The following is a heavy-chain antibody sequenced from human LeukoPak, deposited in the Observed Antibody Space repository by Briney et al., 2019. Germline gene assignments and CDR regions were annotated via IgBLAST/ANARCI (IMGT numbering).Heavy chain of an antibody. CDR2: ITYRGSP. Sequence: TSETLSLTCGASDGSLDIYYWMFVRQPPGKGLQWIGEITYRGSPYYHPSLKSRVTISIDASQRHISLRLSSVTAADTAVYYCAAYGGDWRFDSWGQGTLVSVSS. CDR1: DGSLDIYY. J-gene: IGHJ4*02. V-gene: IGHV4-34*01. D-gene: IGHD2-21*01. CDR3: AAYGGDWRFDS.